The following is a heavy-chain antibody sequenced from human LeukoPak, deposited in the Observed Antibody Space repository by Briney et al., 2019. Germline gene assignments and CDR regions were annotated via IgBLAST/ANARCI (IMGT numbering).Heavy chain of an antibody. CDR2: ISAYNGNT. J-gene: IGHJ3*02. Sequence: GESLKISCKGSGYSFTSYGISWVRQAPGQGLEWMGWISAYNGNTNYAQKLQGRVTITTDESTSTAYMELSSLRSEDTAVYYCARAMVRDPYAFDIWGQGTMVTVSS. D-gene: IGHD3-10*01. CDR1: GYSFTSYG. V-gene: IGHV1-18*01. CDR3: ARAMVRDPYAFDI.